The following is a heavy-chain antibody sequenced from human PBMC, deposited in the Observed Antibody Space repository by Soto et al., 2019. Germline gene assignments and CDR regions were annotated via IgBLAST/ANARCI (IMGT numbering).Heavy chain of an antibody. J-gene: IGHJ4*02. V-gene: IGHV5-51*01. CDR2: IYPGDSDM. CDR1: GYSFSNHW. D-gene: IGHD3-3*01. Sequence: PGESLKISCEGVGYSFSNHWIAWVRQMPEKGLEWMGTIYPGDSDMRYSPSFRGQVTISVDKSLHTAYLQWVSLKASDTANYFCARRCREFWSGPDYWGQGTLVTVSS. CDR3: ARRCREFWSGPDY.